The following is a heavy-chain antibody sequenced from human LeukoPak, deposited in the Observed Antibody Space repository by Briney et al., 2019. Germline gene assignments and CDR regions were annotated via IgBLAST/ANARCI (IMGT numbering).Heavy chain of an antibody. Sequence: ASVKVSCKVSGFTLTELSMHWVRQAPGKGLEWMGGFDPEDGETIYAQKFQGRVTMTEDTSTDTAYMELSSLRSEDTAVYYCAAVLEYSSSSPFDYWGQGTLVTVSS. CDR1: GFTLTELS. CDR3: AAVLEYSSSSPFDY. V-gene: IGHV1-24*01. J-gene: IGHJ4*02. D-gene: IGHD6-6*01. CDR2: FDPEDGET.